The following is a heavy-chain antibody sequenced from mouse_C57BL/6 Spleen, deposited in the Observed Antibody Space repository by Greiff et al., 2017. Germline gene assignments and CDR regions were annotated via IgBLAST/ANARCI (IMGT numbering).Heavy chain of an antibody. Sequence: QVQLQQSGAELVMPGASVKLSCKASGYTFTSYWMHWVKQRPGQGLEWIGEIDPSDSYTNYNQKFKGKSTLTVDKSSSTAYMQLSSLTSEDSAVYYCAREGGLLDYWGQGTTLTVSS. J-gene: IGHJ2*01. CDR3: AREGGLLDY. D-gene: IGHD2-10*01. V-gene: IGHV1-69*01. CDR2: IDPSDSYT. CDR1: GYTFTSYW.